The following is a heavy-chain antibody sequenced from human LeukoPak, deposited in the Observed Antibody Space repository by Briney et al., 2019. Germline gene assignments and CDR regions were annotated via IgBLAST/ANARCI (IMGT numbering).Heavy chain of an antibody. CDR3: ARITTLTYSYYYYMDV. Sequence: PSETLSLTCPVSGGSISSYYWSWVRQPPGKGLEWIGYIYYSGSTNYNPSLKSRVTISVDTSKNQFSLKLSSVTAADTAVYYCARITTLTYSYYYYMDVWGKGTTVTVSS. V-gene: IGHV4-59*01. J-gene: IGHJ6*03. CDR2: IYYSGST. D-gene: IGHD1-14*01. CDR1: GGSISSYY.